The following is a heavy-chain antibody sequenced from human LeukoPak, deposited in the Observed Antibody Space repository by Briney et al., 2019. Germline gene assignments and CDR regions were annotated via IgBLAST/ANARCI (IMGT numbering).Heavy chain of an antibody. D-gene: IGHD3-22*01. J-gene: IGHJ4*02. CDR2: INPNSGGT. Sequence: ASVEVSCKASGYTFTGYYMHWVRQAPGQGLEWMGWINPNSGGTNYAQKFQGRVTMTRDTSISTAYMELSRLRSDDTAVYYCARGSGVLDSTLYYFDYWGQGTLVTVSS. V-gene: IGHV1-2*02. CDR3: ARGSGVLDSTLYYFDY. CDR1: GYTFTGYY.